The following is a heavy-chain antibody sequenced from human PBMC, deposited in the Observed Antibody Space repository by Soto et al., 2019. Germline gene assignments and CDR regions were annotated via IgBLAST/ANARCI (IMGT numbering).Heavy chain of an antibody. J-gene: IGHJ4*02. D-gene: IGHD1-26*01. CDR2: ISAYNGNT. Sequence: ASVKVSCKASGYTFTSYGISWVRQAPGQGLEWMGWISAYNGNTNYAQKLQGRVTMTTDTSTSTAYMELRSLRSDDTAVYYCARDESGVGATTAIFDYWGQGTLVTAPQ. CDR3: ARDESGVGATTAIFDY. V-gene: IGHV1-18*04. CDR1: GYTFTSYG.